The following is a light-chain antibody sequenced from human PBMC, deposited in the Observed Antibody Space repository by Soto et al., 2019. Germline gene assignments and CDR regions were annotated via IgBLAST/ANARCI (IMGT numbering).Light chain of an antibody. CDR1: QSVRGY. CDR3: QQRSNWPLT. Sequence: EIVLTQSPATLSLSPGERATLSCRASQSVRGYLAWYQQKPGQAPRLLTYDTSRRATGIPARFSGSGSATDIILTISSLEPEDFAVYYRQQRSNWPLTFGGGTKVQIK. J-gene: IGKJ4*01. CDR2: DTS. V-gene: IGKV3-11*01.